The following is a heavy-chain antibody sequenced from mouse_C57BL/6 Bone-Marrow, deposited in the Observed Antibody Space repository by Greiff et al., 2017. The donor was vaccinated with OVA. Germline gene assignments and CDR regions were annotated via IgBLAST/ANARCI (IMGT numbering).Heavy chain of an antibody. CDR2: LYPGDGDT. D-gene: IGHD1-1*01. CDR1: GYAFSSSW. V-gene: IGHV1-82*01. J-gene: IGHJ1*03. Sequence: VQLPESGPELVKPGASVKISCKASGYAFSSSWMNWVKQRPGKGLEWIGRLYPGDGDTNYNGKFKGKATLTADNSSSTAYMQLSSLTSEDSAVYFCARCAYDGGRKWYFDVWGTGTTVAVSS. CDR3: ARCAYDGGRKWYFDV.